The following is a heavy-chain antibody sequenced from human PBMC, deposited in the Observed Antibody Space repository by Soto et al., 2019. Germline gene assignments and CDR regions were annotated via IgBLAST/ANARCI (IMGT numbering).Heavy chain of an antibody. CDR3: ARVGGGLASLGYYGMDV. V-gene: IGHV1-2*04. Sequence: QVQLVQSGAEVKKTGASVKVSCKASGYTFIGYYIHWVRQAPGQGLEWMGWINPNSGGTNYAQRFQGCVTITRDRSISTAYMELSRLKSDDTAVYYCARVGGGLASLGYYGMDVWGQGTTVTVSS. J-gene: IGHJ6*02. CDR1: GYTFIGYY. D-gene: IGHD3-10*01. CDR2: INPNSGGT.